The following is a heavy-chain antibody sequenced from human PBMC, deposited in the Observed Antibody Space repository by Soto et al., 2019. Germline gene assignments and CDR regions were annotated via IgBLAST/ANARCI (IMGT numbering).Heavy chain of an antibody. CDR1: GGTLRRYA. D-gene: IGHD2-15*01. V-gene: IGHV1-69*01. CDR2: IIPRFGTT. J-gene: IGHJ6*02. Sequence: QVQLVQSGAEVKKPGSSVKVSCKASGGTLRRYAISWVRQAPGRGLEWMGGIIPRFGTTSYAQTGSFPGRANKNADGHFITATIELRSLSSEDKAEYFCAVVDMGANDAEHYFYDMDVWGQGTTVILSS. CDR3: AVVDMGANDAEHYFYDMDV.